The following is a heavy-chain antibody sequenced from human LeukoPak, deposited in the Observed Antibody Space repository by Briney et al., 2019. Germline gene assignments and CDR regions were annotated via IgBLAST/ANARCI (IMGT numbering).Heavy chain of an antibody. V-gene: IGHV5-51*01. J-gene: IGHJ5*02. CDR2: IYPGDSDT. CDR1: GYSFTSYW. D-gene: IGHD1-14*01. CDR3: ARLEPPLGRRNWFDP. Sequence: GASLKISCKGSGYSFTSYWIGWVRQMPGKGLEWMGIIYPGDSDTRYSPPFQGQVTISADKSISTAYLQWSSLKASDTAMYYCARLEPPLGRRNWFDPWGQGTLVTVSS.